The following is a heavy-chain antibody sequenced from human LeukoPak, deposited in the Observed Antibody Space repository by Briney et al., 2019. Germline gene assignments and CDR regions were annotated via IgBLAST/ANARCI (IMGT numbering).Heavy chain of an antibody. CDR2: IYYSGST. D-gene: IGHD2-15*01. Sequence: MTSETLSLTCTVSGGSISSGGYYWSWIRQHPGKGLEWIGYIYYSGSTYYNPSLKSRITISVDTSENRFSLKLSSVTATDTAVYYCARDCSGGSCYGAFDIWGQGTMVTVSS. CDR1: GGSISSGGYY. CDR3: ARDCSGGSCYGAFDI. J-gene: IGHJ3*02. V-gene: IGHV4-30-4*08.